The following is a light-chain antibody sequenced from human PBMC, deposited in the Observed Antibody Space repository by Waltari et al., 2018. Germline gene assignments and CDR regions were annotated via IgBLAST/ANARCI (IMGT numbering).Light chain of an antibody. Sequence: WYQQKPGQSPLLGIYQDTKRPSEIPERFSGSKSANAATLTITGTQAMDEADYYCQALGTGAWVFGGGTKLTVL. J-gene: IGLJ3*02. CDR2: QDT. CDR3: QALGTGAWV. V-gene: IGLV3-1*01.